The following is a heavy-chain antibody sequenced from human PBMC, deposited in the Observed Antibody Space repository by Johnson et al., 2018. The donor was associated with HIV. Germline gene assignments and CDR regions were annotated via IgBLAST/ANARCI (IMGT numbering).Heavy chain of an antibody. CDR1: GFTFDDYG. CDR2: INWNGGST. D-gene: IGHD1-1*01. V-gene: IGHV3-20*04. J-gene: IGHJ3*02. CDR3: ARAVRTGPSPGFVFDI. Sequence: VQLVESGGGVVRPGGSLRLSCEASGFTFDDYGMSWVRQAPGKGLEWVSDINWNGGSTSYTDSVKGRFTTSRDNAKRSFYLQMNTLRAEDTALYYCARAVRTGPSPGFVFDIWGQGTMVTVSS.